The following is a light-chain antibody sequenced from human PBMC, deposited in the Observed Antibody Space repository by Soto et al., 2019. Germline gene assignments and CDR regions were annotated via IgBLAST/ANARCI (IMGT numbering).Light chain of an antibody. J-gene: IGKJ1*01. CDR3: MQALQTPPWT. Sequence: DIVMTQSPLSLPVTPGEPASISCRSSQSLLHSNGYNYLDWYLQKPGQSSQLLIYLGSNRASGVPDRFSGSGAGTDFTLKISRVEAEDVGVYYCMQALQTPPWTFCQGTKVEIK. CDR2: LGS. CDR1: QSLLHSNGYNY. V-gene: IGKV2-28*01.